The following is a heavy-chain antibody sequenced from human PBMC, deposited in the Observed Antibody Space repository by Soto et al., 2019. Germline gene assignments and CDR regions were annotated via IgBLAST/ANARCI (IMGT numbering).Heavy chain of an antibody. V-gene: IGHV4-34*01. D-gene: IGHD3-10*01. J-gene: IGHJ5*02. CDR3: ARRSYYGSGSLNWFDP. Sequence: SETLSLTCAVYGGSFSGYYWSWIRQPPGKGLEWIGEINHSGSTNYNPSLKSRVTISVDTSMNQFSLKLSSVTAADTAVYYCARRSYYGSGSLNWFDPWGQGTLVTVSS. CDR1: GGSFSGYY. CDR2: INHSGST.